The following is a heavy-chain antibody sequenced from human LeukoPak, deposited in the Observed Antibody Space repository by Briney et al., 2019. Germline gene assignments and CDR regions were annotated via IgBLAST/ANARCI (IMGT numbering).Heavy chain of an antibody. CDR1: GFTFSQYA. CDR2: VSRSADSI. J-gene: IGHJ2*01. CDR3: AKSRHCSGGSCYLWGSFDL. Sequence: GGSLRLSCVASGFTFSQYAMNWVRQAPGKGPEWVSVVSRSADSIYYADSVKGRFTISRDSPKNTLSLQMDSLRAEDTAMYYCAKSRHCSGGSCYLWGSFDLWGRGTLVTVSS. D-gene: IGHD2-15*01. V-gene: IGHV3-23*01.